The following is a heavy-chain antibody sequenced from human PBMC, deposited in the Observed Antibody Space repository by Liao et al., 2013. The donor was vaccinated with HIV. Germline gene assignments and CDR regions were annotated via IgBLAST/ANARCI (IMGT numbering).Heavy chain of an antibody. D-gene: IGHD6-13*01. Sequence: QVQLQESGPGLVKPSETLSLTCTVSGGSISSYYWSWIRQPAGKGLEWLGRIYTSGSTNYNPSLKSRVTMSVDTSKNQFSLKLSSVTAADTAVYYCARAQTGYTSSWYSYYYYMDVWGKGTTVTVSS. CDR3: ARAQTGYTSSWYSYYYYMDV. J-gene: IGHJ6*03. CDR2: IYTSGST. V-gene: IGHV4-4*07. CDR1: GGSISSYY.